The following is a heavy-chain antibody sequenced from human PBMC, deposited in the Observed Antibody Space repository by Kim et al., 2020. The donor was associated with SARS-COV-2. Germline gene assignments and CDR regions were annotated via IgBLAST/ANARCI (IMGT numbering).Heavy chain of an antibody. D-gene: IGHD6-19*01. CDR2: ISYDGSNK. Sequence: GGSLRLSCAASGFTFSSYAMHWVRQAPGKGLEWVAVISYDGSNKYYADSVKGRFTISRDNSKNTLYLQMNSLRAEDTAVYYCARDPYSSGWYNFDYWGQG. CDR3: ARDPYSSGWYNFDY. V-gene: IGHV3-30*04. CDR1: GFTFSSYA. J-gene: IGHJ4*02.